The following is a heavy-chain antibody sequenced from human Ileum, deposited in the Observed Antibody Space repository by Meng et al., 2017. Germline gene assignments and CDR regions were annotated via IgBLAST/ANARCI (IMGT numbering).Heavy chain of an antibody. Sequence: QGQLGQSLAVVKNPGASVKVSCKASGYTFSDYYVQWVRQAPGQGLEWLAWVDPKTGGTNSAQKFQDRVTMTSDTSATTAYMELTRLTSDDTAVYYCARWGHHGELDYWGQGTLVTVSS. CDR2: VDPKTGGT. D-gene: IGHD4-17*01. CDR1: GYTFSDYY. CDR3: ARWGHHGELDY. J-gene: IGHJ4*02. V-gene: IGHV1-2*02.